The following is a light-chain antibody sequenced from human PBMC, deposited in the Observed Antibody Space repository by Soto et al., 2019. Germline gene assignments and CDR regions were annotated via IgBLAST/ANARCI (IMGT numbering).Light chain of an antibody. Sequence: QSVLTQPPSVSGAPGQRVTISCTGSNSNIGAGYGVHWYQQLPGTAPKLLIYGNTNRPSGVPDRFSASTSATSASLAITGLQAEDEGDYYCQSYDNRLSGYVFGTGTKLTVL. V-gene: IGLV1-40*01. CDR3: QSYDNRLSGYV. CDR1: NSNIGAGYG. J-gene: IGLJ1*01. CDR2: GNT.